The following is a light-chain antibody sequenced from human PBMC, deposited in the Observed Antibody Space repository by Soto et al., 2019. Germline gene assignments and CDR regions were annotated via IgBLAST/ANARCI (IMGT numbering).Light chain of an antibody. J-gene: IGKJ1*01. Sequence: DIQMTQSPSTLSGSVGDRVTITCRASQTISSWLAWYQQKPGKAPKLLIYKASTLKSGVPSRFSGSGSGTECTLSISSLQPEDFATYYCQRSSSYAEAFGQGTKVELK. V-gene: IGKV1-5*03. CDR3: QRSSSYAEA. CDR2: KAS. CDR1: QTISSW.